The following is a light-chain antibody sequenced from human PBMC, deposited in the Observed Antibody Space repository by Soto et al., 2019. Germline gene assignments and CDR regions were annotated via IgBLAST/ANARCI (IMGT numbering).Light chain of an antibody. CDR3: QQYNQWLT. Sequence: DIQLTQSPSFLSASVGDRVTITCRASQGISSSLAWFQQKPGKAPKLLIYAASTLQSRVPSRFSGSGSGTDFTLTINSLQSEDFAVYYCQQYNQWLTFGGGTKVEIK. J-gene: IGKJ4*01. CDR1: QGISSS. V-gene: IGKV1-9*01. CDR2: AAS.